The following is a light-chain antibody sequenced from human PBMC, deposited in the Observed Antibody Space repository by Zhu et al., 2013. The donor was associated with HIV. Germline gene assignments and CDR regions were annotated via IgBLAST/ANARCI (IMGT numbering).Light chain of an antibody. J-gene: IGKJ4*01. CDR2: GAS. Sequence: DIQMTQSPSSLSASVGDRVTITCRASQSISNYLNWYQQKPGKAPTLLIYGASILHSGVPSRFSGSGSGTNFTLIISSLQPEDFATYYCKQSHSVPLSFGGGTNVEI. V-gene: IGKV1-39*01. CDR3: KQSHSVPLS. CDR1: QSISNY.